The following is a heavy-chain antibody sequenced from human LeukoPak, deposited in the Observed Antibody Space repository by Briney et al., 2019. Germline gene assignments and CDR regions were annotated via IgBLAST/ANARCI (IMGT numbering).Heavy chain of an antibody. CDR2: ISAYNGNT. J-gene: IGHJ4*02. V-gene: IGHV1-18*01. Sequence: ASVKVSCKASGYTFTSYGISWVRQAPGQGLEWMGWISAYNGNTNYAQKLQGRVTMTTDTSTSTAYMELRSLRSDDTAVYYCARSHIVVVTASSPPDYWGQRTLVTVSS. CDR3: ARSHIVVVTASSPPDY. D-gene: IGHD2-21*02. CDR1: GYTFTSYG.